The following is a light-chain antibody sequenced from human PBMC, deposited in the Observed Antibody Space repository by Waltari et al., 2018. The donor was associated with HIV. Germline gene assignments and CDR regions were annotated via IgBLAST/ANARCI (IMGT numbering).Light chain of an antibody. Sequence: QSPLTQPASASGSPGQSTTILCTATSSDVAGYNSVSWFHHHPGTAPQLIIYEVSDRPSGISNRFSGSKAGNTASLTISGLQAEDEADYYCSSYKSSGTILFGGGTKLTVL. V-gene: IGLV2-14*01. CDR3: SSYKSSGTIL. J-gene: IGLJ2*01. CDR2: EVS. CDR1: SSDVAGYNS.